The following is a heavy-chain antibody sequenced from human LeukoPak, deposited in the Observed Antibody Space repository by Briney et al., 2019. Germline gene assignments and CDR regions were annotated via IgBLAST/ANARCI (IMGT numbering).Heavy chain of an antibody. V-gene: IGHV4-39*07. CDR3: ARSRCSSTSCFDY. D-gene: IGHD2-2*01. J-gene: IGHJ4*02. CDR2: VHYSGDT. CDR1: GGSIASGSNF. Sequence: PSETLSLTCAVSGGSIASGSNFWVWIRQAPGKGLEWVGNVHYSGDTYYNPSLKGRVTISGDTSKNQFSLNLASVTAADTAVYYCARSRCSSTSCFDYWGQGTLVTVSS.